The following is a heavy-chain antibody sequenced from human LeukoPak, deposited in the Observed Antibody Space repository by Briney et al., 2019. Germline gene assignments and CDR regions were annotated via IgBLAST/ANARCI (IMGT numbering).Heavy chain of an antibody. J-gene: IGHJ5*02. V-gene: IGHV3-7*03. CDR1: GFTFSSYW. CDR2: INQDGKKR. CDR3: TRDLAAAAT. D-gene: IGHD6-13*01. Sequence: GGSLRPSCAASGFTFSSYWMSWVRQAPGKGLEWVANINQDGKKRYYVDSVKGRFTISRDNAKNSLYLQMNSLTAEDTAVYYCTRDLAAAATWGQGTLVTVSS.